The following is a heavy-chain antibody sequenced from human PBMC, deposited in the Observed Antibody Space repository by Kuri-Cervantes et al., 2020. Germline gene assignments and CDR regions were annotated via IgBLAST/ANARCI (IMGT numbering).Heavy chain of an antibody. J-gene: IGHJ6*03. CDR1: GYTFTSYD. CDR2: MNPNSGNT. D-gene: IGHD6-19*01. V-gene: IGHV1-8*01. Sequence: ASVKVSCKASGYTFTSYDINWVRQATGQGLEWMGWMNPNSGNTGYAQKFQGRVTMTRNTSISTAYMELSSLRSDDTAVYYCARSSGWLWGVISYYYYMDVWGKGTTVTVSS. CDR3: ARSSGWLWGVISYYYYMDV.